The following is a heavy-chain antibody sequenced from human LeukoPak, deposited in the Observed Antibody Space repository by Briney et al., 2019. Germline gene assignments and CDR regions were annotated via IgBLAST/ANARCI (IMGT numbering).Heavy chain of an antibody. V-gene: IGHV3-23*01. CDR2: ITGSGGST. J-gene: IGHJ4*02. CDR3: ARALIGYYFDY. Sequence: GGSLRLSCAASGFTFSSYAMSWVRQAPGKGLEWVSAITGSGGSTYYADSVKGRFTISRDNSKNTLYLQMNSLRAEDTAVYYCARALIGYYFDYWGQGTLVTVSS. D-gene: IGHD2-8*01. CDR1: GFTFSSYA.